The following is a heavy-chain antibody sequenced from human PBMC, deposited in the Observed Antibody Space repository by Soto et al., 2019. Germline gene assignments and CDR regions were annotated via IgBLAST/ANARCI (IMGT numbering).Heavy chain of an antibody. CDR3: ARGVKYGAYSGWFDP. D-gene: IGHD4-17*01. J-gene: IGHJ5*02. CDR1: GNTFTNYD. V-gene: IGHV1-8*01. CDR2: MNPNSGDT. Sequence: QVQLVQSGAEVKKPGASVKVSCKASGNTFTNYDINWVRQATGQGLEYLGWMNPNSGDTAYVQKFQGRVTMTWDTSRTTAYMERRSLRSEDTAVYFCARGVKYGAYSGWFDPWGQGTLVTVSS.